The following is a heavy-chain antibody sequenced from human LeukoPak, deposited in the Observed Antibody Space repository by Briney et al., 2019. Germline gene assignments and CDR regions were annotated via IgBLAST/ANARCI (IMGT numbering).Heavy chain of an antibody. J-gene: IGHJ4*02. Sequence: PGRSLRLSCAASGSTFDDYAMHWVRQAPGKGLEWVSGISWNSGSIGYADSVKGRFTISRDNAKNSLYLQMNSLRAEDTALYYCASIAVAGSSSDYWGQGTLATVSS. CDR2: ISWNSGSI. CDR3: ASIAVAGSSSDY. CDR1: GSTFDDYA. D-gene: IGHD6-19*01. V-gene: IGHV3-9*01.